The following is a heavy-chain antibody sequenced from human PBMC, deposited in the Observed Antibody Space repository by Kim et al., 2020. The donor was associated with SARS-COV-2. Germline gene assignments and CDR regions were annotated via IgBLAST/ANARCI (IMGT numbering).Heavy chain of an antibody. CDR2: IYHSGST. Sequence: SETLSLTCTVSGGSIIDYHWNWIRQPPGKGPEWIGHIYHSGSTIYNPSLKSRVTISVDTSKNQFSLRVNSVTAADTAVYYCARDKGGSSWTLFDYWGRGTLVTVSS. CDR1: GGSIIDYH. V-gene: IGHV4-59*01. CDR3: ARDKGGSSWTLFDY. J-gene: IGHJ4*02. D-gene: IGHD6-13*01.